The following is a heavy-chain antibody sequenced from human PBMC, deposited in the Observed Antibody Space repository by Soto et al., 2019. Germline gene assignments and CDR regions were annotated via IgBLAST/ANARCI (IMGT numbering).Heavy chain of an antibody. CDR2: ISTSGSP. J-gene: IGHJ6*01. CDR1: RGSISRKY. CDR3: AQSLWFGVLSYYHYSMD. Sequence: SETVALTGTVSRGSISRKYSTWIRQRAGKGMEWSGRISTSGSPNSNPSLKSRFTMSVYTSKNQFSLKLSSVTAADTAVYYCAQSLWFGVLSYYHYSMD. V-gene: IGHV4-4*07. D-gene: IGHD3-10*01.